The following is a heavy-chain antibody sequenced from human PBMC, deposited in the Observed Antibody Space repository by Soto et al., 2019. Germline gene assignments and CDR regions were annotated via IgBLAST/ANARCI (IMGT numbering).Heavy chain of an antibody. J-gene: IGHJ4*02. V-gene: IGHV1-2*04. CDR1: GYTFTGYY. D-gene: IGHD4-17*01. CDR3: ARDGSGGTVTTEYDY. Sequence: ASVKVSCKASGYTFTGYYMHWVRQVPGQGLEWMGWINPNSGGTNYAQKFQGWVTMTRDTSISTAYMELSRLRSDDTAVYYCARDGSGGTVTTEYDYWGQGTLVTVSS. CDR2: INPNSGGT.